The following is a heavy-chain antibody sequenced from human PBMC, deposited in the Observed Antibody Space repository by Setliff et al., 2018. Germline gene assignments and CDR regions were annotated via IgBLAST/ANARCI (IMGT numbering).Heavy chain of an antibody. CDR1: GYSISSGYY. CDR3: ARGDDSSGYFSY. D-gene: IGHD3-22*01. CDR2: IYHSGST. V-gene: IGHV4-38-2*01. Sequence: PSETLSLTCAVPGYSISSGYYWGWIRQPPGKGLEWIGSIYHSGSTYYNPSLKSRVTISVDTSKNQFSLKLSSVTAADTAVYYCARGDDSSGYFSYWGQGTLVTVSS. J-gene: IGHJ4*02.